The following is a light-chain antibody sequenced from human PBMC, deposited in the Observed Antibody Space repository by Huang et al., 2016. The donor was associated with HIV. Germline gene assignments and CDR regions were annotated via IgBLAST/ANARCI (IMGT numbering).Light chain of an antibody. CDR1: ETINSQ. CDR3: QQYYSWPPFT. CDR2: AAS. J-gene: IGKJ2*01. Sequence: EIVMTQSPATLSVSPGGRVTLSCRASETINSQLAWFQQKPGQAPRLLIYAASNRATNIPSRFSGSGSGTQFTLTISSLQSEDFAIYYCQQYYSWPPFTFGQGTKLEIK. V-gene: IGKV3-15*01.